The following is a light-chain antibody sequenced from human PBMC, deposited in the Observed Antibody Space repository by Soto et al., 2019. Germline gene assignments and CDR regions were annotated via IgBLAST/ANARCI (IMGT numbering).Light chain of an antibody. CDR1: SNDIGAFDY. J-gene: IGLJ1*01. CDR3: SSSRV. V-gene: IGLV2-14*01. CDR2: GVR. Sequence: QSVLTQPTSVSGSPGQSITISCTGNSNDIGAFDYVSWYQQHPGKAPRLLIHGVRNRPSGISSRFSASKSGNTASLTISGLQAEDEADYYCSSSRVFGTVTKVTVL.